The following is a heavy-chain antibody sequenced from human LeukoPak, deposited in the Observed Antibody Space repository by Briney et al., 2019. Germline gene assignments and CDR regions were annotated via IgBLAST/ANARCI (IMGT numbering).Heavy chain of an antibody. CDR3: ASKIAANFDY. CDR1: GFTFSNYG. Sequence: GGSLRLSCEASGFTFSNYGMNWVRQAPGEGLEWISYISLGGSPIYYADSVKGRFIISRDSAKNSLYLQMNSLRVEDTALYYCASKIAANFDYWGQGTLVTVSS. CDR2: ISLGGSPI. V-gene: IGHV3-48*01. J-gene: IGHJ4*02. D-gene: IGHD2-21*01.